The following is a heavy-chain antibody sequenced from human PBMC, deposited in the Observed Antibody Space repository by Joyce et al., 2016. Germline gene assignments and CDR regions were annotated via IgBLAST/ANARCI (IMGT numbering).Heavy chain of an antibody. CDR2: IYSGGGTT. Sequence: EVQLVESGGGLIQPGGSLRLSCAASGFAVSYNYLSWVRQAPGQGLEWVSVIYSGGGTTYYADSVKGRFTISRDNSKNTLYLQINSLRADDTAVYYCAREERGAPPYYFDYWGQGTLVTVSS. V-gene: IGHV3-53*01. CDR1: GFAVSYNY. CDR3: AREERGAPPYYFDY. D-gene: IGHD1-26*01. J-gene: IGHJ4*02.